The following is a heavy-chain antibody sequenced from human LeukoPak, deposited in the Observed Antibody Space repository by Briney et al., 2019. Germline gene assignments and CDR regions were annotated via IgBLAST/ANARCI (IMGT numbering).Heavy chain of an antibody. CDR3: ARRSEHSDGYRPTFDP. V-gene: IGHV7-4-1*02. Sequence: ASVKVSCKASGYTFTKYAMNWVRQAPGQGPEWMGWINTNTGNPTYAQVFTGRFVFSLDTSVSTAYLQISSLKAEDTAVYYCARRSEHSDGYRPTFDPWGQGTLVTVSS. CDR2: INTNTGNP. D-gene: IGHD3-22*01. CDR1: GYTFTKYA. J-gene: IGHJ5*02.